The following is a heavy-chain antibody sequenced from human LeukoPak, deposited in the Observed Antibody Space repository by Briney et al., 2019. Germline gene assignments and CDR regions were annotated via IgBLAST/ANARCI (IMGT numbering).Heavy chain of an antibody. D-gene: IGHD3-3*01. CDR1: GFTFSSYG. J-gene: IGHJ4*02. CDR2: IWYDGSNK. V-gene: IGHV3-33*01. CDR3: AREGGGVVIIYRYYFDY. Sequence: GRSLRLSCAASGFTFSSYGMHWVRQAPGKGLEWVAVIWYDGSNKYYADSVKGRFTISRDNSKNTLYLQMNSLRAEDTAVYYCAREGGGVVIIYRYYFDYWGQGTLVTVSS.